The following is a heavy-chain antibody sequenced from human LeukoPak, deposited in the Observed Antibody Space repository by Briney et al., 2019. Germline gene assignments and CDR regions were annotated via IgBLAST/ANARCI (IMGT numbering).Heavy chain of an antibody. V-gene: IGHV3-23*01. CDR2: ISGSGGST. CDR3: AKDVSSRSHYFDY. CDR1: GFTFSSYS. Sequence: GGSLRLSCAASGFTFSSYSMHWVRQAPGKGLEWVSAISGSGGSTYYADSVKGRFTISRDNSKNTLYLQMNSLRAEDTAVYYCAKDVSSRSHYFDYWGQGTLVTVSS. J-gene: IGHJ4*02.